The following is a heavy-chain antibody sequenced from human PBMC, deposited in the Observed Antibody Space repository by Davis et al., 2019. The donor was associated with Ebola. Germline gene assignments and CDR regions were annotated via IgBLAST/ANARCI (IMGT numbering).Heavy chain of an antibody. V-gene: IGHV1-18*01. CDR2: ISAYKGNT. CDR3: ARGAMDLDY. CDR1: GYTFSNSG. D-gene: IGHD5-18*01. J-gene: IGHJ4*02. Sequence: AASVKVSCKASGYTFSNSGISWVRQAPGQGLEWMGWISAYKGNTNYAQKLQGRVTMTRNTSISTAYMELSSLRSEDTAVYYCARGAMDLDYWGQGTLVTVSS.